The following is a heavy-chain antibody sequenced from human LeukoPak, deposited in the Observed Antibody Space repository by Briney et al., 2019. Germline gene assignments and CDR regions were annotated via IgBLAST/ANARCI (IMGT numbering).Heavy chain of an antibody. J-gene: IGHJ4*02. Sequence: SETLSHTRTLSGGSICGNYWSWLRPRPGEGVEWLGYIYYTGSTHYNPSLKRRVTISVDTSKQQFSLTLSCVTAAETGVYNSARMAVTSLALYFVYWGQRTRVTVSS. CDR1: GGSICGNY. CDR2: IYYTGST. V-gene: IGHV4-59*01. CDR3: ARMAVTSLALYFVY. D-gene: IGHD4-11*01.